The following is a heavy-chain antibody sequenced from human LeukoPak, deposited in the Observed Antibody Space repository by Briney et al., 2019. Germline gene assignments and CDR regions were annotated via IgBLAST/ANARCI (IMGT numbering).Heavy chain of an antibody. Sequence: GSLRLSCAASGFTFSSYSINWVRQAPGKGLEWIGEINHSGSTNYNPSLKSRVTISVDTSKNQFSLKLSSVTAADTAVYYCARGSSYAYYYYYMDVWGKGTTVTVSS. CDR1: GFTFSSYS. V-gene: IGHV4-34*01. D-gene: IGHD2-2*01. J-gene: IGHJ6*03. CDR2: INHSGST. CDR3: ARGSSYAYYYYYMDV.